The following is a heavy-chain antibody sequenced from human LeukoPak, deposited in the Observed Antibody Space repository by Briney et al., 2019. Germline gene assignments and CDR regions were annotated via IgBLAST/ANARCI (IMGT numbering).Heavy chain of an antibody. J-gene: IGHJ4*02. CDR3: ARDLLGMGYFDY. CDR1: GFTFSSYA. CDR2: ISYDGSNK. V-gene: IGHV3-30*04. Sequence: GGSLRLSCAASGFTFSSYAMHWVRQAPGKGLEWVAVISYDGSNKYYADSLKGRFTISRDNSKNTLYLQMNSLRAEDTAVYYCARDLLGMGYFDYWGQGTLVTVSS. D-gene: IGHD7-27*01.